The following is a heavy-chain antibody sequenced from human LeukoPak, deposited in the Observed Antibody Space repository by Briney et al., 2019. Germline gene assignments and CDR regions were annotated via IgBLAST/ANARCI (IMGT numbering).Heavy chain of an antibody. J-gene: IGHJ4*02. CDR3: AKGASGAKVFDY. D-gene: IGHD4-17*01. V-gene: IGHV3-23*01. CDR2: ISGSGSGT. Sequence: GGSLRLSCAASGFSFSSYAMGWVRQAPGKWLEWVSSISGSGSGTYYADSVKGRFTISRDNSKNMLYLQMNSLRADDTAVYYCAKGASGAKVFDYWGQGTLVAVSS. CDR1: GFSFSSYA.